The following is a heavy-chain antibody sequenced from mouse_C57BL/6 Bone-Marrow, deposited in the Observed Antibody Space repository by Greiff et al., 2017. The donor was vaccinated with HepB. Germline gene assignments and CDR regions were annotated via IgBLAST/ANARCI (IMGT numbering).Heavy chain of an antibody. V-gene: IGHV14-4*01. CDR2: IDPENGDT. J-gene: IGHJ2*01. D-gene: IGHD1-1*01. CDR3: TTRDYYYGSSGYFDY. CDR1: GFNIKDDY. Sequence: VQLQQSGAELVRPGASVKLSCTASGFNIKDDYMHWVKQRPEQGLEWIGWIDPENGDTEYASKFQGKATITADTSSNTAYLQLSSLTSEDTAVYYCTTRDYYYGSSGYFDYWGQGTTLTVSS.